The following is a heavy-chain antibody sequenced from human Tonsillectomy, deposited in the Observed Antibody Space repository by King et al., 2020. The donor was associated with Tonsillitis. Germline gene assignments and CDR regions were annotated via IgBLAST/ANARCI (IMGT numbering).Heavy chain of an antibody. J-gene: IGHJ4*02. CDR2: IYYRGST. Sequence: QLQESGPGLVEPSETLSLTCTVSGGSISSYYWSWIRQPPGKGLEWIGYIYYRGSTDYNPSLKSRVTISVDTSKNQFSLKLSSVTAADTAIYYCASPYPVLKYWGEGTLVTVSS. CDR3: ASPYPVLKY. D-gene: IGHD3-9*01. V-gene: IGHV4-59*01. CDR1: GGSISSYY.